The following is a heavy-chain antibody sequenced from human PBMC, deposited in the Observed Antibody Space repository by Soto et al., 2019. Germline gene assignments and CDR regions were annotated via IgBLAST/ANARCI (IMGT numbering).Heavy chain of an antibody. CDR3: ARSAGDILVVPAAPADYYYGMDV. CDR2: INPNSGGT. V-gene: IGHV1-2*04. J-gene: IGHJ6*02. Sequence: QVQLVQSGAEVKKPGASVKVSCKASGYTFTGYYMHWVRQAPGQGLEWMGWINPNSGGTNYAQKFQGWVTMTRDTSISTAYMELSRLRSDDTAVYYCARSAGDILVVPAAPADYYYGMDVWGQGTTVTVSS. D-gene: IGHD2-2*01. CDR1: GYTFTGYY.